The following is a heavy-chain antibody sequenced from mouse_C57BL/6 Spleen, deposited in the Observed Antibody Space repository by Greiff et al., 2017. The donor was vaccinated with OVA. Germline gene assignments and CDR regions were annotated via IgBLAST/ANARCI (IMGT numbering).Heavy chain of an antibody. J-gene: IGHJ4*01. V-gene: IGHV1-47*01. Sequence: VKLMESGAELVKPGASVKMSCKASGYTFTTYPIEWMKQNHGKSLEWIGNFHPYNDDTKYNEKFKGKATLTVEKSSSTVYLELSRLTSDDSAVYYCARGNDGYYFFMDYWGQGTSVTVSS. CDR3: ARGNDGYYFFMDY. D-gene: IGHD2-3*01. CDR1: GYTFTTYP. CDR2: FHPYNDDT.